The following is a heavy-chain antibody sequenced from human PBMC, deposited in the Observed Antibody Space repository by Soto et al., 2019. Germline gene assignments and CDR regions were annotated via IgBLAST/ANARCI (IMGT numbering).Heavy chain of an antibody. CDR3: ARDGDYYDSSGYFLRDAFDI. V-gene: IGHV3-11*01. CDR2: ISGSGSII. Sequence: QVQLVESGGGLVKPGGSLRLSCAASGFTFSDDYMSWIRQAPGKELEWVSYISGSGSIIYYADSVKGRFTISRDNAKNSLYLQMNSLRAEDTAMYYCARDGDYYDSSGYFLRDAFDIWGQGTMVTVSS. D-gene: IGHD3-22*01. CDR1: GFTFSDDY. J-gene: IGHJ3*02.